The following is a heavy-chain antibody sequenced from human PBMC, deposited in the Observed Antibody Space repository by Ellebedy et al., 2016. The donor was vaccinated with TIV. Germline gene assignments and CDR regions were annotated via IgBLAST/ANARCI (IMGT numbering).Heavy chain of an antibody. CDR3: ARHFNSGTYPLDY. Sequence: SETLSLXXTVSGGSISNYYWSWFRQPPGKRLEWIAYIYYNGNTNYNPSLKSRVTISVGTSENQFSLRLTSVTAADTAVYYCARHFNSGTYPLDYWGPGTLVTVSS. CDR2: IYYNGNT. CDR1: GGSISNYY. D-gene: IGHD3-10*01. J-gene: IGHJ4*02. V-gene: IGHV4-59*08.